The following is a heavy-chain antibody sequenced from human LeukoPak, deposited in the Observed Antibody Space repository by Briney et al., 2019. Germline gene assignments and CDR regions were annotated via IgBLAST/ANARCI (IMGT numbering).Heavy chain of an antibody. D-gene: IGHD3-3*01. Sequence: SETLSLTCTVSGGSINSYYWSWIRQPPGKGLEWIGYIYYSGSTNYNPSLKSRVTISVDTSKNQFSLKLSSVTAADTAVYYCARGAYFWSGYSKKYYFDYWGQGTLVTVSS. CDR1: GGSINSYY. CDR2: IYYSGST. CDR3: ARGAYFWSGYSKKYYFDY. V-gene: IGHV4-59*01. J-gene: IGHJ4*02.